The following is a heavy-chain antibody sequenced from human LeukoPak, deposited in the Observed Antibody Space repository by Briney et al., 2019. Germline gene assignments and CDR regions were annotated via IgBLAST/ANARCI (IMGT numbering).Heavy chain of an antibody. D-gene: IGHD1-26*01. Sequence: PSETLSLTCAVSGGSISTYNWWSWVRQPPGKGLEWIGTIYYSGSTYYNASLQSRVTISIDTSKNQFSLRLNSVTAADTAMYYCAKSGGYGLIDYWGQGTRVTVSS. J-gene: IGHJ4*02. CDR3: AKSGGYGLIDY. CDR1: GGSISTYNW. V-gene: IGHV4-4*02. CDR2: IYYSGST.